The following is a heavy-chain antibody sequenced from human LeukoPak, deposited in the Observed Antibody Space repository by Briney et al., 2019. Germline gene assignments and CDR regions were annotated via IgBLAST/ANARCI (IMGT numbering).Heavy chain of an antibody. J-gene: IGHJ4*02. D-gene: IGHD2-2*03. V-gene: IGHV3-11*04. CDR1: GFSFSDYY. CDR2: ISSSGSTI. CDR3: ASGYCGSISCYASVY. Sequence: GGSLRLSCAASGFSFSDYYMTWIRQAPGKGLEWVSYISSSGSTIYYADSVKGRFTISRDNAKNSLCLQMNSLRAEDTAVYYCASGYCGSISCYASVYWGQGTLVTVSS.